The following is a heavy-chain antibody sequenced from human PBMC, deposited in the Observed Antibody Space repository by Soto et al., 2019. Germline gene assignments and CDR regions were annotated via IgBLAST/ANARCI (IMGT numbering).Heavy chain of an antibody. D-gene: IGHD1-26*01. Sequence: GGSLRLSCAASGFTFSSYAMSWVSQAPGKGLEWVSAISGSGGSTYYADSVKGRFTISRDNSKNTLYLQMNSLRAEDTAVYYCAKDRSRLGATIGYWGQGTLVTVSS. V-gene: IGHV3-23*01. CDR1: GFTFSSYA. CDR2: ISGSGGST. J-gene: IGHJ4*02. CDR3: AKDRSRLGATIGY.